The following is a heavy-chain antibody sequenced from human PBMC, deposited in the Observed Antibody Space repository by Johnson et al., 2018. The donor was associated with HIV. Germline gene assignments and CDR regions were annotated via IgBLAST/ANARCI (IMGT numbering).Heavy chain of an antibody. D-gene: IGHD3-3*01. J-gene: IGHJ3*02. CDR2: VNSDGSSL. Sequence: MQLVESGGGLVQPGGSLRLSCAASGFTFSNYWMHWVRQAPGKGLVWVSRVNSDGSSLSYADSVKGRFTISRDNAKNTLYLQMNSLKAEDTAVYYCARAYYTFWSGYDAFDIWGQGTMVTVSS. CDR1: GFTFSNYW. CDR3: ARAYYTFWSGYDAFDI. V-gene: IGHV3-74*02.